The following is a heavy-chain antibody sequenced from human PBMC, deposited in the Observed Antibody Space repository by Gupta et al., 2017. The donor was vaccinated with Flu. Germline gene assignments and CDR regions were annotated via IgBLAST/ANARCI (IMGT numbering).Heavy chain of an antibody. Sequence: EEQLLESGGGLVQPGGSPKLSCEASGFTFSRYGMSWVRQAPGKGLEWVSAISGSGGTTYYADSVKGRFTISRDNSKNTLYLHMNNLSPEDTAVYYCAKDRGLLGIHYYYYMDVWGKGTTVTVSS. CDR1: GFTFSRYG. D-gene: IGHD3-10*01. V-gene: IGHV3-23*01. J-gene: IGHJ6*03. CDR3: AKDRGLLGIHYYYYMDV. CDR2: ISGSGGTT.